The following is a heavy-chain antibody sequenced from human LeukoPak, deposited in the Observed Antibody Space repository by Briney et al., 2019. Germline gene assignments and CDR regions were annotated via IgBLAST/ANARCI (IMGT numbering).Heavy chain of an antibody. Sequence: SETLSLTCAVYDGSFSGYSWSWIRQPPGKGLEWIGEINHSGSTNYNPSLKSRVTISIDTSKNQFSLKLSSVTAADTAVYYCASPYCTNGVCYGYFDYWGQGTLVTVSS. D-gene: IGHD2-8*01. CDR1: DGSFSGYS. J-gene: IGHJ4*02. V-gene: IGHV4-34*01. CDR3: ASPYCTNGVCYGYFDY. CDR2: INHSGST.